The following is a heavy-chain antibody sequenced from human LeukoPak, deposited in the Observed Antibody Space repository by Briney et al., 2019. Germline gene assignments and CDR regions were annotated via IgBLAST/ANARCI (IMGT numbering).Heavy chain of an antibody. J-gene: IGHJ4*02. CDR3: ARSPPSNLIVGATNFDY. CDR1: GYSLTSYW. Sequence: GESLQISCKASGYSLTSYWIGWVRLMPGKGLEWMGIIYPGDSDTRYSPSFQGQVTISADKSTSTAYLQWSSLKASDTAMYYCARSPPSNLIVGATNFDYWGQGTLVTVSS. CDR2: IYPGDSDT. D-gene: IGHD1-26*01. V-gene: IGHV5-51*01.